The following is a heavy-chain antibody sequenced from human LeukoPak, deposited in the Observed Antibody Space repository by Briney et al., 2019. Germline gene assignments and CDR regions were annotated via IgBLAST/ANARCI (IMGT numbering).Heavy chain of an antibody. CDR2: ISYDGSNK. CDR1: GFTFSSYA. J-gene: IGHJ4*02. CDR3: ARDRWELLREGYDY. V-gene: IGHV3-30-3*01. Sequence: GGSLRLSCAASGFTFSSYAMHWVRQAPGKGLEWMAVISYDGSNKYYADSVKGRFTISRDNSKNTLYLQMNSLRAEDTAVYYCARDRWELLREGYDYWGQGTLVTVSS. D-gene: IGHD1-26*01.